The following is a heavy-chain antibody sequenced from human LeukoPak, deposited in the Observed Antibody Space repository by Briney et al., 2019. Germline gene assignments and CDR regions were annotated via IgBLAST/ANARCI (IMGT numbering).Heavy chain of an antibody. CDR1: GFTFSSYS. Sequence: GGSLRLSCAASGFTFSSYSMNWVRQAPGKGLEWVSYISSSSSTIYYADSVKGRFTISRDNAKNSLYLQMNSLRAEDTAVYYCARKYYYDSSGCDYWGQGTLVTVSS. J-gene: IGHJ4*02. D-gene: IGHD3-22*01. CDR3: ARKYYYDSSGCDY. CDR2: ISSSSSTI. V-gene: IGHV3-48*04.